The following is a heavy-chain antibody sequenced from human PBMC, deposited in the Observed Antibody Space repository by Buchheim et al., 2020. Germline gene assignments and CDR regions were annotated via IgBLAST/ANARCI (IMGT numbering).Heavy chain of an antibody. D-gene: IGHD3-3*01. CDR1: GFTFSSYW. CDR3: ARVGPLRFLEWLPYYYYGMDV. CDR2: INSDGSST. Sequence: EVQPVESGGGLVQPGGSLRLSCAASGFTFSSYWMHWVRQAPGKGLVWVSRINSDGSSTSYADSVKGRFTISRDNAKNTLYLQMNSLRAEDTAVYYCARVGPLRFLEWLPYYYYGMDVWGQGTT. J-gene: IGHJ6*02. V-gene: IGHV3-74*01.